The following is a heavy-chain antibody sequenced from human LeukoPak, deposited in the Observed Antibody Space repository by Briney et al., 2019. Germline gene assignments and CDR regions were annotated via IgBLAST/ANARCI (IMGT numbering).Heavy chain of an antibody. CDR1: GFTFSSYG. CDR3: AKRYQGETNYYGSGSPNPEYYYYYYMDV. CDR2: ISYDGSNE. D-gene: IGHD3-10*01. Sequence: PGGSLRLSCAASGFTFSSYGMHWVRQAPGKGLEWVAVISYDGSNEYYADSVKGRFTISRDNSQNTLYLQMNSLRAEDTAVYYCAKRYQGETNYYGSGSPNPEYYYYYYMDVWGKGTTVTVSS. J-gene: IGHJ6*03. V-gene: IGHV3-30*18.